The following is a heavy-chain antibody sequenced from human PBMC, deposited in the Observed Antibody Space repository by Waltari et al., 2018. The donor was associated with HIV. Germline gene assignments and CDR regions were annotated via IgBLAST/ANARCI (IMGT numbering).Heavy chain of an antibody. D-gene: IGHD1-20*01. CDR3: ARDWTITATTRVDF. CDR1: GFIFTKFG. V-gene: IGHV3-33*01. CDR2: IWYDGGNE. J-gene: IGHJ4*03. Sequence: QVQLAESGGGVVQPGRSLRLSCVAAGFIFTKFGLDWVRQKPGKGLEWVAAIWYDGGNEYDADSVKGRFTISRDNSKNTLYLQMNSLRAEDTAVYYCARDWTITATTRVDFWGPGTLVTVSS.